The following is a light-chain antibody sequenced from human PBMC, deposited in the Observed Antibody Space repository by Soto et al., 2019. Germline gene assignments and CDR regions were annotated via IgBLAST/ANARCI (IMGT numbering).Light chain of an antibody. Sequence: EIVLTQSPGTLSLSPGERATLSCRASQSVSSNLAWYQQKPGQAPSLLIYGAFTRATGIPARFSGTGSGTEFTLTISSLQSEDFALYYCQQYNDWPLTFGGGTKVDIK. CDR3: QQYNDWPLT. V-gene: IGKV3-15*01. CDR2: GAF. J-gene: IGKJ4*02. CDR1: QSVSSN.